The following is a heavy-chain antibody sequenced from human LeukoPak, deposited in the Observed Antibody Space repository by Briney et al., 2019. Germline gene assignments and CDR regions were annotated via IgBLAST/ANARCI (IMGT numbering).Heavy chain of an antibody. Sequence: GGSLRLSCAASGFTFSSYGMHWVRQAPGKGLEWVAFIRYDGSNKYYADSVKGRFTISRDNSKNTLYLQMNSLRAEDTAVYYCATPSSGYYYSHFDYWGQGTLVTVSS. CDR1: GFTFSSYG. CDR3: ATPSSGYYYSHFDY. CDR2: IRYDGSNK. D-gene: IGHD3-22*01. V-gene: IGHV3-30*02. J-gene: IGHJ4*02.